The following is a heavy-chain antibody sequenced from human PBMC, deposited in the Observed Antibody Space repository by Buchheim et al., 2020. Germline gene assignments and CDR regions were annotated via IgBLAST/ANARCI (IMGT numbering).Heavy chain of an antibody. V-gene: IGHV4-34*01. CDR3: ARGLDHAKSGY. J-gene: IGHJ4*02. CDR2: IHPSGST. D-gene: IGHD6-6*01. Sequence: QVQLQQWGAGLLKPSETLSLTCAVYGGSFSGYYWSWIRQPPGKGLEWIGEIHPSGSTHYNPSLESQVTMSVDTPKNQFSLGLRSVTAADTAVYYCARGLDHAKSGYWGQGTL. CDR1: GGSFSGYY.